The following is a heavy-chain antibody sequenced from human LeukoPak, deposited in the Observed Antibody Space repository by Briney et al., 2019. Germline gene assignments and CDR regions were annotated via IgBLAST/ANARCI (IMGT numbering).Heavy chain of an antibody. V-gene: IGHV5-51*01. CDR2: IYPGDSDT. D-gene: IGHD2-2*01. Sequence: GESLKISCKGSGYSFTTYWIGWVRQMPGKGLEWMGIIYPGDSDTRYSPSFQGQVAISADRSISTAYLQWSSLKASDTAIYYCARRYCSSTSYHLDYWGQGTMVTVSS. CDR1: GYSFTTYW. CDR3: ARRYCSSTSYHLDY. J-gene: IGHJ4*02.